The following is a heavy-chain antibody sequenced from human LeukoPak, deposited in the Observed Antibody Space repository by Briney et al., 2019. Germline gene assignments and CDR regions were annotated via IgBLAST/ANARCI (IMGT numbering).Heavy chain of an antibody. J-gene: IGHJ2*01. CDR2: IYYSGST. CDR1: GGSISSGDYY. Sequence: SQTLSLTCTVSGGSISSGDYYWSWIRQPPGKGLEWIGYIYYSGSTYYNPSLKSRVTISVDTSKNQFSLKLSSVTAADTAVYYCARDFPPGATGYLYFDLWGRGTLVTVSS. CDR3: ARDFPPGATGYLYFDL. V-gene: IGHV4-30-4*01. D-gene: IGHD3-10*01.